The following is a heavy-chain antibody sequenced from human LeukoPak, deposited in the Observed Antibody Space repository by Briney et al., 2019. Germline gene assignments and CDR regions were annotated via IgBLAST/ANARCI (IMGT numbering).Heavy chain of an antibody. CDR2: INHSGST. Sequence: SETLSLTCAVYGGSFSGYYWSWIRQPPGKGLEWIGEINHSGSTNYNPSLKSRVTISVDTSKNQFFLKLSSVTAADTAVYYCARGRSLVYYYGSGSRNWFDPWGQGTLVTVSS. D-gene: IGHD3-10*01. CDR3: ARGRSLVYYYGSGSRNWFDP. CDR1: GGSFSGYY. J-gene: IGHJ5*02. V-gene: IGHV4-34*01.